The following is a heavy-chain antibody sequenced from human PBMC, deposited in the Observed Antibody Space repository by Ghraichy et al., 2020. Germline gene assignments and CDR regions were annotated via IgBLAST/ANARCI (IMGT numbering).Heavy chain of an antibody. CDR3: ARVYSSGWYKVGYFDY. V-gene: IGHV3-53*04. J-gene: IGHJ4*02. CDR2: IYSGGST. D-gene: IGHD6-19*01. CDR1: GFAVSGNY. Sequence: GGSLRLSCAASGFAVSGNYMSWVRQAPGKGLEWVSVIYSGGSTYYADSVKGRFTISRHNSKNTLYLQMNSLRAEDTAVYYCARVYSSGWYKVGYFDYWGQGTLVTVSS.